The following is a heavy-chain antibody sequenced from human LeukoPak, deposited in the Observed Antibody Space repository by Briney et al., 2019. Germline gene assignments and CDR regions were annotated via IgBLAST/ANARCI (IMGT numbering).Heavy chain of an antibody. J-gene: IGHJ4*02. Sequence: GASVKVSCKASGYTFTGYYMHWVRQAPGQGLEWMGWVNPNSGGTNYAQKFQGRVTMTRDTSISTAYMELSRLRSDDTAVYYCARDLYNWNNLDYWGQGTLVTVSS. CDR2: VNPNSGGT. D-gene: IGHD1/OR15-1a*01. CDR1: GYTFTGYY. CDR3: ARDLYNWNNLDY. V-gene: IGHV1-2*02.